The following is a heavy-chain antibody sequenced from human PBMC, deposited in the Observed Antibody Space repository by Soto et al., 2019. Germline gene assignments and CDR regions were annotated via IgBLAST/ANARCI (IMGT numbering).Heavy chain of an antibody. CDR1: GGTFSSYA. Sequence: GASVKVSCKASGGTFSSYAISWVRQAPGQGLEWMGGIIPIFGTANYAQKFQGRVTITADESTSTAYMELSSLRSEDTAVYYCAMSGDYYGSGSDYYYYGMDVWGQGTTVTVSS. D-gene: IGHD3-10*01. J-gene: IGHJ6*02. V-gene: IGHV1-69*13. CDR2: IIPIFGTA. CDR3: AMSGDYYGSGSDYYYYGMDV.